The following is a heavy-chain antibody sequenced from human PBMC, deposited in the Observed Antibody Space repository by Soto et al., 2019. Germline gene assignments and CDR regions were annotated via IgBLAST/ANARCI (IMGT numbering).Heavy chain of an antibody. CDR1: GYTFINYA. CDR2: INTYNGNT. V-gene: IGHV1-18*01. CDR3: AESPRGEMATD. Sequence: QVQLVQSGPEVKKPGASVKVSCKASGYTFINYAITWVRQAPGQGLEWMGWINTYNGNTNYAENLQGRATMTTDTSTNTAYREVRSLRADDTAVYYWAESPRGEMATDWGQGTLVTVSS. J-gene: IGHJ4*02. D-gene: IGHD5-12*01.